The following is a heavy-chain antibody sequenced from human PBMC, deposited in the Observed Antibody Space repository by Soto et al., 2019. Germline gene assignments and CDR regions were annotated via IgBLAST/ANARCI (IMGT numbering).Heavy chain of an antibody. J-gene: IGHJ4*02. Sequence: GESLKISCKGAGYSFTSYWIGRVRQMPGQGLGWMGIIYPGDSDNRYSPPFQGQVTNSADKSISHVYLQWSRLKAGDNAVYDCARHYCSCYIDDWGQGTLVTVSS. D-gene: IGHD6-6*01. V-gene: IGHV5-51*01. CDR2: IYPGDSDN. CDR1: GYSFTSYW. CDR3: ARHYCSCYIDD.